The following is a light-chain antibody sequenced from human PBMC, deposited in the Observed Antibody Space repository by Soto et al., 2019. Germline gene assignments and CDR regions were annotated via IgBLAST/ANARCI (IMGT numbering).Light chain of an antibody. CDR1: SSNIGAGYD. CDR3: QSYDSSLSAPNCV. V-gene: IGLV1-40*01. Sequence: QSVLTQPPSVSGAPGQRVTISCTGSSSNIGAGYDVHWYQQLPGTAPKLLIYGNSNRPSGVPDRFSGSKSGTSASLAITGLHAEDEADYYCQSYDSSLSAPNCVFGGGTKLTVL. CDR2: GNS. J-gene: IGLJ3*02.